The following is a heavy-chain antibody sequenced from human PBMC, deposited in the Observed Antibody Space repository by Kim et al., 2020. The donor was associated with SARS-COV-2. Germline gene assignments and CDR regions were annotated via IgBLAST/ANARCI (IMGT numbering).Heavy chain of an antibody. J-gene: IGHJ6*02. Sequence: SETLSLTCTVSGASISSGGYYWNWIRQHPGKGLEWIGYIYNSGSTYYNPSLKSRLTISLDTSKNQFSLKLSSVTAADTAVYYCTRDQEQQLSFYGMDVWGQGTTVTVSS. CDR1: GASISSGGYY. V-gene: IGHV4-31*03. CDR3: TRDQEQQLSFYGMDV. CDR2: IYNSGST. D-gene: IGHD6-13*01.